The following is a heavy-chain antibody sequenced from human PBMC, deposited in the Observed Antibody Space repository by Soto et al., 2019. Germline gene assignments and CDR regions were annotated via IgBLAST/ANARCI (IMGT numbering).Heavy chain of an antibody. V-gene: IGHV3-30-3*01. CDR3: ARDPKTSGGQHWAFNYFDS. J-gene: IGHJ4*02. CDR2: ISYDGTNK. Sequence: PGGSLRLSCAASGFSFSISPMHWVRQAPGKGPEWVALISYDGTNKFYADSVKGRFTTSRDNSKSTLYLQVDSLRPEDAAVYYCARDPKTSGGQHWAFNYFDSWRQGTLVTVSS. CDR1: GFSFSISP. D-gene: IGHD7-27*01.